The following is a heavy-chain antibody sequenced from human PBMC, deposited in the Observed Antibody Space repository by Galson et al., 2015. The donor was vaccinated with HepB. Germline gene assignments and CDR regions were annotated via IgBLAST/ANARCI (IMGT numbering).Heavy chain of an antibody. CDR3: ARGLQSPYYDFWSGYYKSWFDP. CDR1: GYTFTSYD. D-gene: IGHD3-3*01. Sequence: SVKVSCKASGYTFTSYDINWVRQATGQGLEWMGWMNPNSGNTGYAQKFQGRVTMTRNTSISTAYMELSSLRSEDTAVYYCARGLQSPYYDFWSGYYKSWFDPWGQGTLVTVSS. J-gene: IGHJ5*02. CDR2: MNPNSGNT. V-gene: IGHV1-8*01.